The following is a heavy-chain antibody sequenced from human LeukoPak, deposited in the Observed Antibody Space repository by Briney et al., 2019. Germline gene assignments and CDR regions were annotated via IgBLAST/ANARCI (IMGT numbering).Heavy chain of an antibody. V-gene: IGHV4-59*01. Sequence: PSETLSLTCTVFGGSISSYYWSWLRPPPGKGLVWLGYIYYSGCTHYIPSLKSRVPISVHTSKNQFSLKLSSVTAADTAVYYCATGPDYGDYAFDYWGQGTLVTVSS. CDR2: IYYSGCT. CDR1: GGSISSYY. D-gene: IGHD4-17*01. CDR3: ATGPDYGDYAFDY. J-gene: IGHJ4*02.